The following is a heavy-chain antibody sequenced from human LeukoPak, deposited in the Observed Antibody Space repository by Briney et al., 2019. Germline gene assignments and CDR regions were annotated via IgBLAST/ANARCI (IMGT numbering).Heavy chain of an antibody. Sequence: SETLSLTCTVSGGSISSYYWSWIRQPAGKGLEWIGRIYPSGSTNYNPSLKSRVTTSVDTSKNQFSLKLSSVTAADTAVYYCARDRYYYYGSGSYYLFDYWGQGTLVTVSS. CDR2: IYPSGST. CDR1: GGSISSYY. J-gene: IGHJ4*02. V-gene: IGHV4-4*07. D-gene: IGHD3-10*01. CDR3: ARDRYYYYGSGSYYLFDY.